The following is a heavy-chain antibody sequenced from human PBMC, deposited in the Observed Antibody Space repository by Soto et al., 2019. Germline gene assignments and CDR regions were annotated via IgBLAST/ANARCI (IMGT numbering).Heavy chain of an antibody. CDR3: ARDSSRLMYSSGYYFDY. J-gene: IGHJ4*02. V-gene: IGHV1-69*12. Sequence: QVQLVQSGAEVKKPGSSVKVSSKASGGTFSSYAISWVRQAPGQGLEWMGGIIPIFGTANYAQKFQGRVTITADESTSTAYMELSSLRSEDTAVYYCARDSSRLMYSSGYYFDYWGQGTLVTVSS. D-gene: IGHD6-19*01. CDR2: IIPIFGTA. CDR1: GGTFSSYA.